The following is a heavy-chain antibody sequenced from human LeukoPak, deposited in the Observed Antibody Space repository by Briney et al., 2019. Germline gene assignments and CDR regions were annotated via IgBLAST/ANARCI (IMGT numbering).Heavy chain of an antibody. V-gene: IGHV4-34*01. CDR1: GGSFSGYY. J-gene: IGHJ4*02. Sequence: SETLSLTCAVYGGSFSGYYWSWIRQPPGKGLEWIGEINHSGSTNYNPSLKSRVTISVDTSKNQFSLKLSSVTAADTAVYYCARKKSYGSNFDYWGQGTLVTVSS. CDR3: ARKKSYGSNFDY. D-gene: IGHD5-18*01. CDR2: INHSGST.